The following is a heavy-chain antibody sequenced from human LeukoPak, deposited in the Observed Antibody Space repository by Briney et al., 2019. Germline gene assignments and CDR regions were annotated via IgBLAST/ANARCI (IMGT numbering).Heavy chain of an antibody. V-gene: IGHV1-24*01. J-gene: IGHJ4*02. D-gene: IGHD3-22*01. CDR1: GYTLTELS. Sequence: ASVKVSCKVSGYTLTELSMHWVRQAPGKGLEWMGGFDPEDGETIYAQKFQGRVTMTEDTSTDTAYMELSSLRSEDTAVYYCATPYYYDSSGYYYADDYWGQGTLVTVSS. CDR3: ATPYYYDSSGYYYADDY. CDR2: FDPEDGET.